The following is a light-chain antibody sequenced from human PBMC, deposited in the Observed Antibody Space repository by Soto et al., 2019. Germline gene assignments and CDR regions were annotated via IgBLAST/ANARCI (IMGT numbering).Light chain of an antibody. V-gene: IGKV1-5*01. CDR2: GAY. J-gene: IGKJ1*01. CDR3: QHHNSYSQT. CDR1: QSIRHY. Sequence: DIQMTQSPPTLSASVGDRVTITCRASQSIRHYLAWYQQMPGKAPKLLIYGAYTLQSVVPSRFSGSGSGTEFTLTISSLQPDDFGTYFCQHHNSYSQTFGQGTKVDIK.